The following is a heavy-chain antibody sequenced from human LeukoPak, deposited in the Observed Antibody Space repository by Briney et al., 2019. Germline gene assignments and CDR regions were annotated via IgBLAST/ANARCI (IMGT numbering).Heavy chain of an antibody. J-gene: IGHJ6*04. CDR1: GYTFTGYY. V-gene: IGHV1-2*02. CDR2: INPNSGGT. D-gene: IGHD6-19*01. CDR3: ARGVGIAVAATPLDV. Sequence: EASVKVSCKASGYTFTGYYMHWVRQAPGKGLEWMGWINPNSGGTNYAQKFQGRVTMTRDTSISTAYMELSRLRSDDTAVYYCARGVGIAVAATPLDVWGKGTSVTVSS.